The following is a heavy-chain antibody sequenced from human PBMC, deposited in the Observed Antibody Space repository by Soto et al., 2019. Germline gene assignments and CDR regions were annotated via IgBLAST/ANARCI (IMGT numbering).Heavy chain of an antibody. CDR1: GYSFSNFY. CDR3: ARGAVVVPNGLIAGMDV. J-gene: IGHJ6*02. V-gene: IGHV1-46*01. D-gene: IGHD2-15*01. CDR2: IDPSSGTT. Sequence: ASVKVSCKPSGYSFSNFYVHWVRQAPGQGLEWMGIIDPSSGTTSYTQKFQERVTMTRDTSMSTVYMELSRLRSEDTAVYYCARGAVVVPNGLIAGMDVWGLGTTVTAP.